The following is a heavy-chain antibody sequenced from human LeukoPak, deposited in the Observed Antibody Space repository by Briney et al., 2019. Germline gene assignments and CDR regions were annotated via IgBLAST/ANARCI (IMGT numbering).Heavy chain of an antibody. J-gene: IGHJ4*02. V-gene: IGHV3-21*05. Sequence: PGGSLRLSCAASGFNFSRYSMNWVRQAPGKGLEWVSYISSSSSAIYYADSVKGRFTISRDNAKNSLYLQMNSLRAEDTAVYYCARNPTPGVATTDDYWGQGTLVTVSS. CDR3: ARNPTPGVATTDDY. CDR2: ISSSSSAI. CDR1: GFNFSRYS. D-gene: IGHD5-12*01.